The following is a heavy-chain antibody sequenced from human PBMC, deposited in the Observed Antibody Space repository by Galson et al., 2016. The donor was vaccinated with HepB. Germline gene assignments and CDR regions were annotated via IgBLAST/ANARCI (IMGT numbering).Heavy chain of an antibody. Sequence: SLRLSCAASGFTFSSYGMHWVRQAPGKGLEWVAVIWYDGSNKYYADSVKGRFTISRDNSKNTLYLQMNSLSAEDTAVSYCAKGTGSGYYHGYFHHWGQGTLVTVSS. V-gene: IGHV3-33*06. CDR3: AKGTGSGYYHGYFHH. D-gene: IGHD3-22*01. CDR1: GFTFSSYG. CDR2: IWYDGSNK. J-gene: IGHJ1*01.